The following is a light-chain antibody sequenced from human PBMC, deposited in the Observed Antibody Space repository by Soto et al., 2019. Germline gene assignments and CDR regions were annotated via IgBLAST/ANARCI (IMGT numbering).Light chain of an antibody. Sequence: QPVLTQSPSASASLGASVKLTCTLSSGHSNYAIAWHQQQPEKGPRYLMKVNSGGSHIKGDGIPDGFSGSSSGAERYLFISSRQSEDEADYYCQTWGTGSAIVVFGGGTQLTVL. CDR3: QTWGTGSAIVV. CDR2: VNSGGSH. V-gene: IGLV4-69*01. J-gene: IGLJ7*01. CDR1: SGHSNYA.